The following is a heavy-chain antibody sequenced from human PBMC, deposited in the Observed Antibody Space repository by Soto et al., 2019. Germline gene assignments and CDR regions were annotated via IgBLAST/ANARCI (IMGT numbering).Heavy chain of an antibody. CDR1: GGSISSYY. J-gene: IGHJ5*02. D-gene: IGHD6-19*01. Sequence: TLSLTCTVSGGSISSYYWSWIRQPPGKGLEWIGYIYYSGSTYYNPSLKSRVTISVDTSKNQFSLRLSSVTAADTAVYYCARERPDGCRLDPWGQGTLVTVSS. V-gene: IGHV4-30-4*01. CDR2: IYYSGST. CDR3: ARERPDGCRLDP.